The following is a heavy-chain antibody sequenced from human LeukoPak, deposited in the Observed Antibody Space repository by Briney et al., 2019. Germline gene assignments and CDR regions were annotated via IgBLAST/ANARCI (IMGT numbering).Heavy chain of an antibody. Sequence: GGSLRLSCAASGFTFSSYAMSWVRQAPGKGLEWVSAISGSGGSTYYADSVKGRFTISRDNSKNTLYLHMNSLRAEDTAVYYCAKIPYDSSGYYFDYWGQGTLVTVSS. CDR2: ISGSGGST. V-gene: IGHV3-23*01. CDR3: AKIPYDSSGYYFDY. J-gene: IGHJ4*02. D-gene: IGHD3-22*01. CDR1: GFTFSSYA.